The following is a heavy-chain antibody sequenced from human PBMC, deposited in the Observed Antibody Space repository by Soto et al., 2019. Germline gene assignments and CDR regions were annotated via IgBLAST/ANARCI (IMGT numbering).Heavy chain of an antibody. CDR3: AKGGLYISSTYYEGS. CDR2: ISGSGFTA. CDR1: GFTFSNYA. Sequence: QPGGSLRLSCAASGFTFSNYAMSWVRQAPGKGLEWVATISGSGFTAYNVGSVRGRFTISRDNSDNSLFLQMDSLRAEDTAVYYCAKGGLYISSTYYEGSWGQGTLVTVSS. J-gene: IGHJ5*02. V-gene: IGHV3-23*01. D-gene: IGHD3-3*02.